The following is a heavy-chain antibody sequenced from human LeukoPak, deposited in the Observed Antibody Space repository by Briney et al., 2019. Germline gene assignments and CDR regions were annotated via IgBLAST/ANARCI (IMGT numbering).Heavy chain of an antibody. CDR2: IYHSGST. CDR1: GYSISSGYY. Sequence: PSETLSLTCTVSGYSISSGYYWGWIRQPPGQGLEWIGSIYHSGSTNYNPSLKSRVTISVDTSKNQFSLKLSSVTAADTAVYYCARVVRGVIPHWGQGTLVTVSS. D-gene: IGHD3-10*01. CDR3: ARVVRGVIPH. J-gene: IGHJ4*02. V-gene: IGHV4-38-2*02.